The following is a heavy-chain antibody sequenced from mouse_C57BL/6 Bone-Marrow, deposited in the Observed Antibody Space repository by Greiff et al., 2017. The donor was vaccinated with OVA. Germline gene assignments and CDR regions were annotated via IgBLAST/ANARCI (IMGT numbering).Heavy chain of an antibody. J-gene: IGHJ4*01. CDR2: IYPRDGST. V-gene: IGHV1-85*01. CDR3: ARGGTTVVATDYYAMDY. Sequence: QVQLQQSGPELVKPGASVKLSCKASGYTFTSYDINWVKQRPGQGLEWIGWIYPRDGSTKYNEKFKGKATLTVDTSSSTAYMELLSLTSEDSAVYFCARGGTTVVATDYYAMDYWGQGTSVTVSS. D-gene: IGHD1-1*01. CDR1: GYTFTSYD.